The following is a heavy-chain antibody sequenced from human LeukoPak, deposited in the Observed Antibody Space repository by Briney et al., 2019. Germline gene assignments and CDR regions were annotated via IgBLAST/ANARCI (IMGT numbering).Heavy chain of an antibody. V-gene: IGHV4-34*01. J-gene: IGHJ3*02. CDR3: VRGSPQGYDFWSGYYSFDI. Sequence: SETLSLTCDARTGSFSGYYWSWIRQSPGKGLQWIGEINHSGNTKYNPSLKSRLTMSIDTSTNQFSLNLTSVTVADTAVYFCVRGSPQGYDFWSGYYSFDIWGQGTKVTVSS. D-gene: IGHD3/OR15-3a*01. CDR2: INHSGNT. CDR1: TGSFSGYY.